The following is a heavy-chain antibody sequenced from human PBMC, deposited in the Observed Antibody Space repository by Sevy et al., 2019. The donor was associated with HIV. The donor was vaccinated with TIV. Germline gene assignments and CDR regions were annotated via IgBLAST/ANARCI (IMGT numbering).Heavy chain of an antibody. V-gene: IGHV3-7*01. J-gene: IGHJ6*02. D-gene: IGHD1-7*01. Sequence: GGSLRLSCAASGFTFSTYAMSWVRHAPGKGLEWVANIKHDGSVTYYADSVKGRFTLSRDDIKNSLSLQMNSLRAEDTAVYYCARGGPLVDGTLIPWGMDVWGQGTTVTVSS. CDR1: GFTFSTYA. CDR2: IKHDGSVT. CDR3: ARGGPLVDGTLIPWGMDV.